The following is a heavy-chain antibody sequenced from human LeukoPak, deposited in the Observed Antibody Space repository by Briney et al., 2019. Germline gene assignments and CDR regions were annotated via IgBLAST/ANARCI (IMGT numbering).Heavy chain of an antibody. J-gene: IGHJ4*02. CDR2: ISGSGGST. D-gene: IGHD6-19*01. CDR1: GFTFSSYA. V-gene: IGHV3-23*01. CDR3: AKVRVSIAVALKPDFDY. Sequence: GGSLRLSCAPSGFTFSSYAISWVRQAPGKGLEWVSAISGSGGSTYYADSVKGRFTISRDNSKNTLYLQMNSLRAEDTAVYYCAKVRVSIAVALKPDFDYWGQGTLVTVSS.